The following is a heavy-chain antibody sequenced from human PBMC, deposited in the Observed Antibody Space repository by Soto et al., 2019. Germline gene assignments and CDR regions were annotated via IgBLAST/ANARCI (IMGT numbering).Heavy chain of an antibody. CDR1: GFTFSDYG. V-gene: IGHV3-33*01. J-gene: IGHJ4*02. CDR2: IWYDGSIT. Sequence: GGSLRLSCVTSGFTFSDYGFHWVRQAPGKGLEWLAVIWYDGSITHYAESVKGRFRISRDQSKNTVYLHMNSLRAEDTALYSCARDLGTTNFYFDYWGQGALVTVSS. CDR3: ARDLGTTNFYFDY. D-gene: IGHD1-26*01.